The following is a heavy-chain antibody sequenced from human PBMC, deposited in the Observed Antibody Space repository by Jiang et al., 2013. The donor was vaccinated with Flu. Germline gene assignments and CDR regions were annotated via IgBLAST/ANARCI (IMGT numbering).Heavy chain of an antibody. J-gene: IGHJ4*02. D-gene: IGHD2-15*01. CDR1: GGSFSGYY. V-gene: IGHV4-34*01. CDR3: ARGHAYVVVVAATRIVWYFDY. Sequence: LLKPSETLSLTCAVYGGSFSGYYWSWIRQPPGKGLEWIGEINHSGSTNYNPSLKSRVTISVDTSKNQFSLKLSSVTAADTAVYYCARGHAYVVVVAATRIVWYFDYWGQGTLVTVSS. CDR2: INHSGST.